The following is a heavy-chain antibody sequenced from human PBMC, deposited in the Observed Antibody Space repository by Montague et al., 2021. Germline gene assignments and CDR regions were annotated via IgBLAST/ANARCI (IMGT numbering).Heavy chain of an antibody. J-gene: IGHJ5*02. CDR3: ARVFSSWYVGWFDP. CDR2: IYNSGNS. CDR1: GASITSNIYY. Sequence: SETLSLTCTVSGASITSNIYYWGWTRQSPGKGLERSGSIYNSGNSFNQPSLKSRITMAVDTSKNQFSLKLSSVTAADTAIYYCARVFSSWYVGWFDPWGQGTLVTVSS. D-gene: IGHD6-13*01. V-gene: IGHV4-39*07.